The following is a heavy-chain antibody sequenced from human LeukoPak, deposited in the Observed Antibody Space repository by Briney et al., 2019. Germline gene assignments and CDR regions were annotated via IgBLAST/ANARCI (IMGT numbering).Heavy chain of an antibody. CDR3: ARGDKSSGWYFFDY. J-gene: IGHJ4*02. Sequence: PGGSLRLSCAASGFTFSSYSMNWVRQAPGKGLEWVSSISSSSSYIYYADSVKGRFTISRDNAKNSLFLQMNSLRAEDRAVYYCARGDKSSGWYFFDYWGQGTLVTVSS. V-gene: IGHV3-21*01. CDR2: ISSSSSYI. CDR1: GFTFSSYS. D-gene: IGHD6-19*01.